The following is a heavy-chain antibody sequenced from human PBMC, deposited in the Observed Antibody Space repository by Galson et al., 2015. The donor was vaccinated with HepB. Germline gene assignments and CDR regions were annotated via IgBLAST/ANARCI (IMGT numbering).Heavy chain of an antibody. J-gene: IGHJ4*02. D-gene: IGHD3-22*01. CDR3: ARATLYESSGYYYFDN. V-gene: IGHV3-49*03. CDR2: IRSKAFGGTI. CDR1: GFTFGDYA. Sequence: SLRLSCAGSGFTFGDYAMSWFSQAPGKGLEWVGLIRSKAFGGTIEYAASVKDRFNISRDDSRNIAFLQMDSLKTDDTAVFYCARATLYESSGYYYFDNWGQGTLVTVSS.